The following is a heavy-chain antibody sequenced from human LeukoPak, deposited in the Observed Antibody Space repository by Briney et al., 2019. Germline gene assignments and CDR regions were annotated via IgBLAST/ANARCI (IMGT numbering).Heavy chain of an antibody. V-gene: IGHV1-18*01. CDR1: GYTFTSYG. Sequence: ASVKVSCKASGYTFTSYGISWVRQAPGQGLEWMGWISAYNGNTNYAQKLQGRVTMTTDTSTSTAYMELRSLRSDDTAVYYCAVSAYYYDSSGYFIYPYDYWGQGTLVTVSS. D-gene: IGHD3-22*01. CDR3: AVSAYYYDSSGYFIYPYDY. J-gene: IGHJ4*02. CDR2: ISAYNGNT.